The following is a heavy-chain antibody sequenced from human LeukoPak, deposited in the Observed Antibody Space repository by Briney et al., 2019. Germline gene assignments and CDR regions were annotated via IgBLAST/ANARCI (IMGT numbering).Heavy chain of an antibody. Sequence: GASVKVSCKASGGTFSSYTISWVRQAPGEGLEWMGAIITIFRTANYAQKFQGRVTSTADASTSTAYMELSRLRYEDTAVYYCARESSRSPGTWWFDPWGQGTLVTVSS. CDR2: IITIFRTA. V-gene: IGHV1-69*01. J-gene: IGHJ5*02. CDR1: GGTFSSYT. CDR3: ARESSRSPGTWWFDP. D-gene: IGHD2-2*01.